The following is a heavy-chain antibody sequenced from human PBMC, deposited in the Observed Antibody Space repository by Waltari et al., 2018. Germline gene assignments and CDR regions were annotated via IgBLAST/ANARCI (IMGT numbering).Heavy chain of an antibody. D-gene: IGHD5-12*01. CDR1: GFTFSSYA. Sequence: EVQLLESGGGLVQPGGSLRLSCAASGFTFSSYAMSWVRQAPGKGLEWVSAISGSGGSTYYADSVKGRFTISRDNSKNTLYLQMNSLRAEDTAVYYCAKGVMGNWWLRLRDAFDIWGQGTMVTVSS. J-gene: IGHJ3*02. CDR3: AKGVMGNWWLRLRDAFDI. V-gene: IGHV3-23*01. CDR2: ISGSGGST.